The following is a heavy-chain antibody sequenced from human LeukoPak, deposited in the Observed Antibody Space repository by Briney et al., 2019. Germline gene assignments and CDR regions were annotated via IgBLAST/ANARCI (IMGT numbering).Heavy chain of an antibody. CDR1: GGSFSGYY. V-gene: IGHV4-34*01. Sequence: SETLSLTCAVYGGSFSGYYWSWIRQPPGKGLEWIGEINHSGSTNYNPSLKSRVTISVDTSKNQFSLKLSSVTAADTAVYYCARDDRGVDYWGQGTLVTVSS. CDR2: INHSGST. J-gene: IGHJ4*02. CDR3: ARDDRGVDY. D-gene: IGHD3-10*01.